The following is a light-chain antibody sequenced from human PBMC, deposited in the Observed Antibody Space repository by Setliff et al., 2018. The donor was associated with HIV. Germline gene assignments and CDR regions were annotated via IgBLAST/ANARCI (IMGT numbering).Light chain of an antibody. CDR2: DDG. Sequence: SYELAQPPSVSVAPGKTARITCGGNNIGSKSVHWYQQKAGQAPVLVIYDDGDRSSGIPERFSGSNSGNTATLTLSRVEAGDEADYYCQVWDSSSEIVFGGGTKVTVL. J-gene: IGLJ2*01. CDR1: NIGSKS. V-gene: IGLV3-21*04. CDR3: QVWDSSSEIV.